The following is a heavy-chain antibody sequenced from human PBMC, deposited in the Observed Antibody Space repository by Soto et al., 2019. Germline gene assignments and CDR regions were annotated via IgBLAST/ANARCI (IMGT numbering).Heavy chain of an antibody. CDR3: ARGWGFWSGYYMY. Sequence: SETLSLTCAVYGGSFSGYYWSWIRQPPGKGLEWIGEINHSGSTNYNPSLKSRVTISVDTSKNQFSLKLSSVTAADTAVYYCARGWGFWSGYYMYWGQGTLVTVSS. D-gene: IGHD3-3*01. CDR2: INHSGST. CDR1: GGSFSGYY. J-gene: IGHJ4*02. V-gene: IGHV4-34*01.